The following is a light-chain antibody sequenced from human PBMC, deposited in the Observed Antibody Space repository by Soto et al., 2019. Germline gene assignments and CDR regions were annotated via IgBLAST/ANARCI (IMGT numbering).Light chain of an antibody. V-gene: IGKV3-20*01. J-gene: IGKJ1*01. CDR1: QSVSSRY. CDR3: QQYRTSPT. CDR2: GAS. Sequence: EIVLTQSPGTLSLSPGERATLSCRASQSVSSRYLAWYQHKPGQAPRLLIFGASSRATGIPARFSGSGSGTDFTLTITRLEPEDFAVYYCQQYRTSPTFGQGTKVEIK.